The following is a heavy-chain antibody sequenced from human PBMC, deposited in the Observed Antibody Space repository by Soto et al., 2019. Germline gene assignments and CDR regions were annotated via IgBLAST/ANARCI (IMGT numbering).Heavy chain of an antibody. CDR1: GYTFTSYN. D-gene: IGHD6-19*01. CDR3: ARDGSGWDY. J-gene: IGHJ4*02. Sequence: EASVKVSCEASGYTFTSYNMHCVRQAPGQGLEWMGIINPSGGSTSYAQKFQGRVSMTRDTSTSTVYMELSSLRSEDTAVYYCARDGSGWDYWGQGTLVTVSS. V-gene: IGHV1-46*01. CDR2: INPSGGST.